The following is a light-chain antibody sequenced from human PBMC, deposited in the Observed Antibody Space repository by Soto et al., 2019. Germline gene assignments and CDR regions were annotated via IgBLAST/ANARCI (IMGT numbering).Light chain of an antibody. CDR2: GVY. J-gene: IGLJ3*02. CDR1: SSDVGGHNY. Sequence: QSVLTQPASVSGSPGQTISISCTGTSSDVGGHNYVSWYQQHPGKAHKLMNYGVYNRPSGVANRFSASNSGNTASLTISGLQAEDAADYYCSSYTPISTRVFGGGTKLTVL. CDR3: SSYTPISTRV. V-gene: IGLV2-14*01.